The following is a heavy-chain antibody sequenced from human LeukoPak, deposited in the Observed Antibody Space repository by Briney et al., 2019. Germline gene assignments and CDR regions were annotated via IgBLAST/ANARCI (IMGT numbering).Heavy chain of an antibody. CDR1: GGSFSAYY. J-gene: IGHJ4*02. CDR2: INHSGSS. CDR3: ARDQAVAGTSHFDY. V-gene: IGHV4-34*01. Sequence: PSETLSLTCAVYGGSFSAYYWTWIRQPPGKGLEWIGEINHSGSSNYNSSLRSRVTISVDTSYKQFSLRLSSVTAADAAVYSCARDQAVAGTSHFDYWGQGTLVTVSS. D-gene: IGHD6-19*01.